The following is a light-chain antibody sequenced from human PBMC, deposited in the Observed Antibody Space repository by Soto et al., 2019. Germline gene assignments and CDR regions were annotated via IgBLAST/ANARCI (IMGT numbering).Light chain of an antibody. CDR1: QSISSTY. J-gene: IGKJ1*01. CDR3: QHYDSARGT. Sequence: EIVLTQSPGTLSLSPGERATLSCRASQSISSTYLTWYHQRPGQAPRLLIYDASRRATGIPDRFSGSGSGTDFSLTISRLEPEDFAEYYCQHYDSARGTFGLGTKVEIK. CDR2: DAS. V-gene: IGKV3-20*01.